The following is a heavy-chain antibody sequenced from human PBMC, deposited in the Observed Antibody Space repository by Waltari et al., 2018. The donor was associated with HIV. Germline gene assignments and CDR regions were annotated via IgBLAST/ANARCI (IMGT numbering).Heavy chain of an antibody. CDR1: GGSISSSRYY. CDR2: IYYSGST. J-gene: IGHJ4*02. CDR3: ARQGVLRFLEWSPSDY. V-gene: IGHV4-39*01. D-gene: IGHD3-3*01. Sequence: QLQLQESGPGLVKPSETLSLTCTVSGGSISSSRYYWGWIRQPPGKGLEWIGSIYYSGSTYYNPSLKSRVTISVDTSKNQFSLKLSSVTAADTAVYYCARQGVLRFLEWSPSDYWGQGTLVTVSS.